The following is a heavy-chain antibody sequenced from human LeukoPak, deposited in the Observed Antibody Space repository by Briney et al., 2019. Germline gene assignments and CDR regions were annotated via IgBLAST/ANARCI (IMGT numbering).Heavy chain of an antibody. CDR3: ARDRRRLRGMNGDGDAFDI. V-gene: IGHV3-53*01. CDR2: IYSDGSI. Sequence: GGALRLSCAASGFIFRGNYISGVRQATGEGLEWVSMIYSDGSIFHADSVKGRFTMSRDNSRNTLDLQMNSLRVEDTAVYFCARDRRRLRGMNGDGDAFDIWGQGTMVTVSS. CDR1: GFIFRGNY. J-gene: IGHJ3*02. D-gene: IGHD1-1*01.